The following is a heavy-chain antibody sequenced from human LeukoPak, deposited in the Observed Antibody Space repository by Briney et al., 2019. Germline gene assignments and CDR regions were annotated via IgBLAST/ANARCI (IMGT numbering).Heavy chain of an antibody. CDR3: ARGPYLVRGVIIDY. D-gene: IGHD3-10*01. CDR1: GYTFTGYY. CDR2: INPNSGGT. Sequence: GASAKVSCKASGYTFTGYYIHWVRQAPGQGLEWMGWINPNSGGTNYAQKFQGRVTMTRDTSITTAYMELSRLRSDDTAVYYCARGPYLVRGVIIDYWGQRTLVTVSS. J-gene: IGHJ4*02. V-gene: IGHV1-2*02.